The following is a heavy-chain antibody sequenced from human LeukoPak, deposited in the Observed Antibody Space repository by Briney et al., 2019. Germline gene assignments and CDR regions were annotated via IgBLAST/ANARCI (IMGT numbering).Heavy chain of an antibody. Sequence: GGSLRLSCAASGFTFSSYAMSWVRQAPGTGLEWVLAISGSGGSTYYADSVKGRFTISRDNSKNTLYLQMNSLRAEDTAVYYCAKASGSSWSYYFDYWGQGTLVTVSS. CDR3: AKASGSSWSYYFDY. CDR2: ISGSGGST. J-gene: IGHJ4*02. V-gene: IGHV3-23*01. CDR1: GFTFSSYA. D-gene: IGHD6-13*01.